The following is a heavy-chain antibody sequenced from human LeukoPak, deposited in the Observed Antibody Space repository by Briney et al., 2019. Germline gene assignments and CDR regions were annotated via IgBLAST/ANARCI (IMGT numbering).Heavy chain of an antibody. CDR3: AKGHIDSSGFYHYFDH. D-gene: IGHD6-19*01. CDR2: ISWNSGSI. CDR1: GFTFDDYA. V-gene: IGHV3-9*01. Sequence: GGSLRLSCAASGFTFDDYAIHWVRQAPGKGLEWVSGISWNSGSIGYADSVKGRFTISRDNAKNSLYLQMNSLRAEDTGIYYCAKGHIDSSGFYHYFDHWAQGTLVTVSS. J-gene: IGHJ4*02.